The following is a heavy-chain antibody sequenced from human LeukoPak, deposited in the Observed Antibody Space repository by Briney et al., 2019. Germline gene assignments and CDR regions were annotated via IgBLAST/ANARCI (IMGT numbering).Heavy chain of an antibody. V-gene: IGHV1-46*01. Sequence: ASVNLSCKASGYTFTSYYMHWVRQAPGQGLEWMGIINPSGGSTSYAQKFQGRVTMTRDTSTSTVYMELSSLRSEDTAVYYCARNYGAYPHFDYWGQGTLVTVSS. J-gene: IGHJ4*02. CDR2: INPSGGST. CDR3: ARNYGAYPHFDY. CDR1: GYTFTSYY. D-gene: IGHD4-17*01.